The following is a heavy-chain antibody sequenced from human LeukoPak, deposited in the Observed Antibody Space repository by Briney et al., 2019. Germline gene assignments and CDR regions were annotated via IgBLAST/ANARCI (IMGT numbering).Heavy chain of an antibody. CDR3: ARHGSGSYYNGEIDY. Sequence: SETLSLTCTVSGGSISSSSYYWGWIRQPPGKGLEWIGSIYYSGSTYYNPSLKSRVTISVDTSKNQSSLKLSSVTAADTAVYYCARHGSGSYYNGEIDYWGQGTLVTVSS. D-gene: IGHD3-10*01. CDR2: IYYSGST. V-gene: IGHV4-39*01. CDR1: GGSISSSSYY. J-gene: IGHJ4*02.